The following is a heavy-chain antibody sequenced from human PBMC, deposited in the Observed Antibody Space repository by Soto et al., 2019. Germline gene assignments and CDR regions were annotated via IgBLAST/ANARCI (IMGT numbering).Heavy chain of an antibody. CDR1: GFTFSSYS. J-gene: IGHJ4*02. CDR2: ISSSSSDI. Sequence: EVQLVESGGGLVKPGGSLRLSCAASGFTFSSYSMNWVRQAPGKGLEWVSSISSSSSDIYYADSVKGRLTISRDNAKNSLYLQMNSLRAEDTAVYYCARCSRHTAIPQPDYWGQGTLVTVSS. D-gene: IGHD5-18*01. V-gene: IGHV3-21*01. CDR3: ARCSRHTAIPQPDY.